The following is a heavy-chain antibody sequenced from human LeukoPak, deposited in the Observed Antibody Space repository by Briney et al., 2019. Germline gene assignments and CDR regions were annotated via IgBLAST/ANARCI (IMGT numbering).Heavy chain of an antibody. CDR1: GYTFTSYD. J-gene: IGHJ5*02. CDR2: MNPNRGNT. CDR3: AREEGRNWFDP. Sequence: GASVKVSCKASGYTFTSYDINWVRQAAGQGLEWMGWMNPNRGNTGYAQKFQGRVTMTRNTSISTAYMELSSLRSEDTAVYYCAREEGRNWFDPWGQGTLVTVSS. V-gene: IGHV1-8*01.